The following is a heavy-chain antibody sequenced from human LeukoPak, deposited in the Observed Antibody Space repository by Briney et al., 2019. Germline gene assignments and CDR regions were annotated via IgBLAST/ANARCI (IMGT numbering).Heavy chain of an antibody. CDR1: GFVLSSYA. CDR3: AKASWSSDADAVL. Sequence: GGSLGRSCAASGFVLSSYAMSWVRQTPARGLEWVSSLRGGGETFYADSVKGRFPLSRDDTRNPGYLQLNSLRVEDTAIYYCAKASWSSDADAVLWGQGTLVTVSS. CDR2: LRGGGET. D-gene: IGHD3-3*01. V-gene: IGHV3-23*01. J-gene: IGHJ4*02.